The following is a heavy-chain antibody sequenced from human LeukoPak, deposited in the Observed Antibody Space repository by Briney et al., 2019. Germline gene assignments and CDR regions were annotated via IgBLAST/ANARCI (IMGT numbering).Heavy chain of an antibody. D-gene: IGHD4-17*01. J-gene: IGHJ4*02. Sequence: GGSLRLSCAASGFTFSNAWMSWVRQAPGKGLEWVAVISFDERNRYYTDSVKGRFTISRDNSKNTMYLQMNSLRTEDTAVYYCARPHSDYGGIDYWGQGTLVTVSS. CDR3: ARPHSDYGGIDY. CDR2: ISFDERNR. V-gene: IGHV3-30*03. CDR1: GFTFSNAW.